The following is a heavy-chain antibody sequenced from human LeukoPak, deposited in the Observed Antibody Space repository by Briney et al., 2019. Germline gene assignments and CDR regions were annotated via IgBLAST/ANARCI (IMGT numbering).Heavy chain of an antibody. CDR1: GFTFSSYS. Sequence: PGGSLRLSCAASGFTFSSYSMNWVRQAQGKGLEWVSSISSSSSYIYYAVSVKGRFTISRDNAKNSLYLQMNSLRAEDTAVYYCPRGHGDYLWGQGTLVTVSA. CDR3: PRGHGDYL. J-gene: IGHJ4*02. V-gene: IGHV3-21*01. CDR2: ISSSSSYI. D-gene: IGHD4-17*01.